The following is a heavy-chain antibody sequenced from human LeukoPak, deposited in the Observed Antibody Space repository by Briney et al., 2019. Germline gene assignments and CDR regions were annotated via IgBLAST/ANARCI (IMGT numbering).Heavy chain of an antibody. CDR3: AKVLRLRGHFDY. CDR2: ISGSGGST. CDR1: GFTFSSYA. Sequence: GGSLRLSCAAFGFTFSSYAMSWVRQAPGKGLEWVSAISGSGGSTYYADSVKGRFTISRDNSKNTLYLQMNSLRAEDTAVYYCAKVLRLRGHFDYWGQGTLVTVSS. V-gene: IGHV3-23*01. J-gene: IGHJ4*02. D-gene: IGHD5-18*01.